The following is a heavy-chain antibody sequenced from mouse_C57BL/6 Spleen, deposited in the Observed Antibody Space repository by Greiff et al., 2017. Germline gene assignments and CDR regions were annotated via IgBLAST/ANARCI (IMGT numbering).Heavy chain of an antibody. CDR1: GYAFSSSW. J-gene: IGHJ1*03. V-gene: IGHV1-82*01. CDR3: ARAGNWYFDV. Sequence: QVQLKESGPELVKPGASVKISCKASGYAFSSSWMNWVKQRPGKGLEWIGRIYPGDGDTNYNGKFKGKATLTADKSSSTAYMQLSSLTSEYSAVYCCARAGNWYFDVWGTGTTVTVSS. D-gene: IGHD1-1*01. CDR2: IYPGDGDT.